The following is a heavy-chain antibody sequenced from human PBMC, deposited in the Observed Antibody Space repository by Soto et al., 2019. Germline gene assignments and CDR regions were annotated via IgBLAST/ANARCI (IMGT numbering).Heavy chain of an antibody. V-gene: IGHV4-4*07. Sequence: SDTLSLTCTVSGGSIRSYYWSWIRQPAGKGLEWIGRIYTSGSTSYNPSLKSRVAMSVDTSKNQFSLKLTSVTAADTAVYYCERGSDGDYYFDYWGQGTLVTVSS. CDR2: IYTSGST. J-gene: IGHJ4*02. CDR3: ERGSDGDYYFDY. D-gene: IGHD2-21*02. CDR1: GGSIRSYY.